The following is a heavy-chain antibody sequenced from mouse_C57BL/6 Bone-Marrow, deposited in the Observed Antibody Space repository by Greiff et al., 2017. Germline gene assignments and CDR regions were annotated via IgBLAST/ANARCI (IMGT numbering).Heavy chain of an antibody. CDR3: ARNDYDSCWYFDV. V-gene: IGHV1-69*01. CDR2: IDPSDSYT. Sequence: VQLQQPGAELVMPGASVKLSCKASGYTFTSYWMHWVKQRPGQGLEWIGEIDPSDSYTNYNQKFKGKSTLTVDQSSSTAYMQLSSLTSEDSAVYYCARNDYDSCWYFDVWGTGTTVTVSA. D-gene: IGHD2-4*01. CDR1: GYTFTSYW. J-gene: IGHJ1*03.